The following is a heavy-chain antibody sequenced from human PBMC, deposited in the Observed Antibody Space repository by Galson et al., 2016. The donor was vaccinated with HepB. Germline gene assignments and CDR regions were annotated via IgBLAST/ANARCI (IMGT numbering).Heavy chain of an antibody. J-gene: IGHJ4*02. V-gene: IGHV4-39*02. Sequence: SETLSLTCRVSGDSIGSSSYHWAWIRQPPGKGLEWIGSIYYVGRANYRSSLKSRLTISLDPAKNHISLNLTSVTAADTAVYYCATVPGWESGIYDHWGQGTLVSVSS. CDR3: ATVPGWESGIYDH. D-gene: IGHD1-26*01. CDR2: IYYVGRA. CDR1: GDSIGSSSYH.